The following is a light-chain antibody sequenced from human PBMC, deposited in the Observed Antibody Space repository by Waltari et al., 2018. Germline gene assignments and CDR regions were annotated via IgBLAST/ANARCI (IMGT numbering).Light chain of an antibody. V-gene: IGKV1-12*02. CDR1: QGISSW. CDR2: AAS. CDR3: QQANTNTFPPT. J-gene: IGKJ1*01. Sequence: DIQMTQSPSSVSASVGDRVTSPCRASQGISSWVAWYQQKPGKPPKLLIYAASSLQSGVPSRFSGSGSGTHFTLTISSLQPEDFATYYCQQANTNTFPPTFGQGTKVEIK.